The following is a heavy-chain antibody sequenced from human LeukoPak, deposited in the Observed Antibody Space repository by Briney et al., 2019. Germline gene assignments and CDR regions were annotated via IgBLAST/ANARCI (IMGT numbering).Heavy chain of an antibody. CDR2: INPNGGDT. V-gene: IGHV1-2*02. J-gene: IGHJ4*02. D-gene: IGHD2/OR15-2a*01. CDR1: GYTFTGYY. CDR3: APALTCAWGTFYVC. Sequence: ASVKVSCKASGYTFTGYYMHWVRQAPGQGLEWMGWINPNGGDTDYAQKFQGRVTMARDTSISTAFMELSRLRSDDTAVYYCAPALTCAWGTFYVCWGQGTLVT.